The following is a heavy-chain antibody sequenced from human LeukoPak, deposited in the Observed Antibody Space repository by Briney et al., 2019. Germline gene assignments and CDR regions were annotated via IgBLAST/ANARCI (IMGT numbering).Heavy chain of an antibody. J-gene: IGHJ5*02. D-gene: IGHD3-22*01. CDR1: GFTFVDYA. CDR3: AKAPSPYYYDSSGLHNWFDP. V-gene: IGHV3-9*01. CDR2: IGWISGGI. Sequence: GGSLRLSCAASGFTFVDYALHGVRQAPGKARSGASGIGWISGGIGYADSVKGRFTISRDNAKNSLYLQMNSLRAEDTALYYCAKAPSPYYYDSSGLHNWFDPWGQGTLVTVSS.